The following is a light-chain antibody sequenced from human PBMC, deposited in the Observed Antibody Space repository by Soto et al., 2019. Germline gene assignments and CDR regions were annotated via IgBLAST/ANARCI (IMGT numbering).Light chain of an antibody. CDR3: QQYNSWPLT. CDR1: QSVSSN. Sequence: EIVMTQSPATLSVSPVERATLSCRASQSVSSNLAWYQQTPGQAPRLLIYGASTGATGIPARFSGSGSGSDFTLTISSLQSEDFAVYYCQQYNSWPLTFGPGTKVDIK. J-gene: IGKJ3*01. V-gene: IGKV3-15*01. CDR2: GAS.